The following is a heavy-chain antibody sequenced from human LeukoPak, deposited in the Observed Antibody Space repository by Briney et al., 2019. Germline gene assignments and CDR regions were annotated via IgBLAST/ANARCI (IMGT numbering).Heavy chain of an antibody. CDR1: GASISSGEFF. Sequence: SQTLSLTCAVSGASISSGEFFWSWIRQHPGKGLEWIGYIYYSGSTYYNPSLKSRVTISLDTSKNQFSLKLSSVTAADTAVYYCARGTQMVPFAYWGQGTLLTVSS. J-gene: IGHJ4*02. D-gene: IGHD5-24*01. CDR2: IYYSGST. CDR3: ARGTQMVPFAY. V-gene: IGHV4-31*11.